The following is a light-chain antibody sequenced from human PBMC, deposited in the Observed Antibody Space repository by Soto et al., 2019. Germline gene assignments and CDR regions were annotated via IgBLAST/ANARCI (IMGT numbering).Light chain of an antibody. CDR1: SSNIGAGYE. Sequence: QSVLTQPPSVSGAPGQRVTISCTGSSSNIGAGYEVHWYQQLPGTAPKLLIYGNSNRPSGVPDRFSGSKSGTSASLAITGLQAEDEADYYCQSYDSSLSGYVFGTGTKLTAL. V-gene: IGLV1-40*01. J-gene: IGLJ1*01. CDR2: GNS. CDR3: QSYDSSLSGYV.